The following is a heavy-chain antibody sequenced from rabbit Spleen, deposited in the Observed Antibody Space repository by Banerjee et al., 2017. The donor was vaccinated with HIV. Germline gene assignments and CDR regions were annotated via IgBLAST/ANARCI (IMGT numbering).Heavy chain of an antibody. V-gene: IGHV1S45*01. CDR3: ARESAYAGGSGYEL. CDR2: IDTGSRTT. Sequence: QEQVVESGGGLVQPEGSLTLTCKASGFSFSYNYYICWVRQAPGKGLEWIGCIDTGSRTTWYATWAKGQFTISKTSSTTVTLQMTSLTAADTATYFCARESAYAGGSGYELWGPGTLVTVS. CDR1: GFSFSYNYY. D-gene: IGHD1-1*01. J-gene: IGHJ4*01.